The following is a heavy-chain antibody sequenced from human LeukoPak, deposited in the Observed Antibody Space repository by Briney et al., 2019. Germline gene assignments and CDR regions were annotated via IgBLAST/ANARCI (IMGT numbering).Heavy chain of an antibody. CDR1: GGSFSGYY. V-gene: IGHV4-34*01. D-gene: IGHD3/OR15-3a*01. CDR3: ARRWTGQNAFDI. J-gene: IGHJ3*02. CDR2: INHSGST. Sequence: SETLSLTCAVYGGSFSGYYWSWIRQPPGKGLEWIGEINHSGSTNYNPSLKSRVTMSLNTSTNRFSLTLTSVTAADTALYFCARRWTGQNAFDIWGQGTMVTVAS.